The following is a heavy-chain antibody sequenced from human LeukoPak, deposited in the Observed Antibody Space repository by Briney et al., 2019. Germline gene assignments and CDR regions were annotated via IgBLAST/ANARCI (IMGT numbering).Heavy chain of an antibody. J-gene: IGHJ4*02. D-gene: IGHD2-8*02. Sequence: ASVKVSCKASGYTFTGYYLHWGRQAPGQGLEWMGSINPKSGGTNYAQKFQGRVTMTRDTSVSTAYMDLSSLTFDDTAIYYCTRVQKVVYYFDYWGQGTLVTVSS. CDR1: GYTFTGYY. CDR2: INPKSGGT. CDR3: TRVQKVVYYFDY. V-gene: IGHV1-2*02.